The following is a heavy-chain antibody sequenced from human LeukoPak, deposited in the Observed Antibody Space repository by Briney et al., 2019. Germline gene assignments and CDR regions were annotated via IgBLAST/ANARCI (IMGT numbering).Heavy chain of an antibody. CDR1: GFTFSSYA. J-gene: IGHJ5*02. CDR3: VVSDFWSAYVDHNWFDP. D-gene: IGHD3-3*01. CDR2: ISGSGGST. V-gene: IGHV3-23*01. Sequence: PGGSLRLSCAASGFTFSSYAMSWVRQAPGKGLEWVSAISGSGGSTYYADSVKGRFTISRDNSKNTLYLQMNSLRAEDTAVYYCVVSDFWSAYVDHNWFDPWGQGTLVTVSS.